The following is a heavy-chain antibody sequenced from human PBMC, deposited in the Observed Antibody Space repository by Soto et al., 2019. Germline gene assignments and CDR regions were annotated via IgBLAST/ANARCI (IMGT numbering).Heavy chain of an antibody. J-gene: IGHJ4*02. CDR2: ISGSGGST. CDR1: GVTFRRYA. CDR3: ANLYDFWSGYSRLATFDY. V-gene: IGHV3-23*01. D-gene: IGHD3-3*01. Sequence: GGALRVSWAGSGVTFRRYASSWVRQAPGKGVEWVSAISGSGGSTYYADSVKGRFTISRDNSKNTLYLQMNSLRAEDTAVYYCANLYDFWSGYSRLATFDYWGQGTLVTVSS.